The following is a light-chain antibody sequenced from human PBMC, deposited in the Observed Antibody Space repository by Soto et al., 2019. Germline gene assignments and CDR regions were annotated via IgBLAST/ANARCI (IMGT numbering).Light chain of an antibody. V-gene: IGKV3-20*01. CDR3: HQYGSSPPT. CDR2: GAS. Sequence: IVLTQSPGTLSLSIGERTTLSCRASQSVSRSSLTWYQQKPGQAPRLLISGASSRATGIPDRFSGSGSGTDFTLTISRLEPEDFAVYYCHQYGSSPPTFGGGTKVEIK. J-gene: IGKJ4*01. CDR1: QSVSRSS.